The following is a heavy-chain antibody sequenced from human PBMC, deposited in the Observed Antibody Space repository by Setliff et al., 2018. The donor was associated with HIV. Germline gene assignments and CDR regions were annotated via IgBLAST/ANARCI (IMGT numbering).Heavy chain of an antibody. CDR1: GGSFTDYY. CDR3: ARGARLLAAYSDRWDYFYIAV. CDR2: INHSGST. Sequence: SETLSLTCAVFGGSFTDYYWIWIRQPPGKGLEWIGEINHSGSTHYNPSLKSRFIISVDTSKNQFSLKVNSMTAADTAVYYCARGARLLAAYSDRWDYFYIAVWGKGTTVTVSS. D-gene: IGHD1-26*01. V-gene: IGHV4-34*01. J-gene: IGHJ6*03.